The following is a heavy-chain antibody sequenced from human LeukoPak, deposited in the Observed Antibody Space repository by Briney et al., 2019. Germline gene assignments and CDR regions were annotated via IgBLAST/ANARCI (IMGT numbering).Heavy chain of an antibody. CDR3: ARDRGYSYGLIAFDI. CDR2: IIPIFGIA. V-gene: IGHV1-69*04. D-gene: IGHD5-18*01. J-gene: IGHJ3*02. Sequence: SVKVSCKASGGTFSSYAISWVRQAPGQGLEWMGRIIPIFGIANYAQRFQGRVTITADKPTSTAYMELSSLRSEDTAVYYCARDRGYSYGLIAFDIWGQGTMVTVSS. CDR1: GGTFSSYA.